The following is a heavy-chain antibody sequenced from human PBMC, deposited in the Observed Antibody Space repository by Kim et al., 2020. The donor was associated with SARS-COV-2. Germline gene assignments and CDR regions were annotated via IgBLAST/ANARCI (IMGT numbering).Heavy chain of an antibody. D-gene: IGHD3-10*01. CDR3: ARGAPGHYYFDY. J-gene: IGHJ4*02. V-gene: IGHV3-66*01. Sequence: YDPNSVTGRFTISRDNSKNTLYLQMNSLGAEDTAVYYCARGAPGHYYFDYWGQGTLVTVSS.